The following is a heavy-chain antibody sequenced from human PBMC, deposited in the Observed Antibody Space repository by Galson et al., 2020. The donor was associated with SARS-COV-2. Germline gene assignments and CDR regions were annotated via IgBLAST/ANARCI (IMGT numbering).Heavy chain of an antibody. CDR3: ARGVFYCSSSDCYGDLDY. CDR2: INHIGRT. J-gene: IGHJ4*02. Sequence: SETLSLTCAVYGGSFGGYYWSWVSQSPGKGLEWIGEINHIGRTTYNPSLKSRVNLSVDTSKNQFSLKMTSVSAADSAIYYCARGVFYCSSSDCYGDLDYWSQGTLVTVSS. V-gene: IGHV4-34*01. CDR1: GGSFGGYY. D-gene: IGHD6-13*01.